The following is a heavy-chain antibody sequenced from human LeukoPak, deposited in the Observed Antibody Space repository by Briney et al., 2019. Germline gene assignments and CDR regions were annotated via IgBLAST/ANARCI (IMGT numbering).Heavy chain of an antibody. D-gene: IGHD2/OR15-2a*01. CDR1: GRYW. V-gene: IGHV3-74*01. Sequence: GGSLRLSCAASGRYWMHWVRQAPGKGLVWVSHINSDVSWTSYADSVKGGFTISKDNAKNTVYLQMSNLRVEDTAVYYCVSFYETYWGRGTLVTVSS. J-gene: IGHJ4*02. CDR3: VSFYETY. CDR2: INSDVSWT.